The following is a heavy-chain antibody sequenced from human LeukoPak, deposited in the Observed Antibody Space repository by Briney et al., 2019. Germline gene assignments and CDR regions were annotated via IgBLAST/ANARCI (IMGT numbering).Heavy chain of an antibody. CDR3: ARRGLYDYVWGSRSYYFDY. D-gene: IGHD3-16*01. CDR2: IDHGGST. Sequence: PSETLSLTCAVYGGSFSDYYWSWIRQPPGKGLEWIGEIDHGGSTNYNPSLKSRVTISVATSKKQFSLKLTSVPAADTAVYYCARRGLYDYVWGSRSYYFDYWGQGTLVTVSS. CDR1: GGSFSDYY. J-gene: IGHJ4*02. V-gene: IGHV4-34*01.